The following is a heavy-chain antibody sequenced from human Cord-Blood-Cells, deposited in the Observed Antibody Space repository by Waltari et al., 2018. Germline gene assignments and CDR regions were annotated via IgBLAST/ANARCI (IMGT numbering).Heavy chain of an antibody. D-gene: IGHD3-10*01. CDR3: ARVNYGSGSYYYYYYMDV. J-gene: IGHJ6*03. Sequence: QVQLVQSGAEVKKPGASVKVSCKASGYTFTSYDINWVRQATGQGREWMGWMNPNSDNTGYAQKFQGRVTITRNTFISTAYMELSSLRSEDTAVYYCARVNYGSGSYYYYYYMDVWGKGTTVTVSS. CDR1: GYTFTSYD. CDR2: MNPNSDNT. V-gene: IGHV1-8*03.